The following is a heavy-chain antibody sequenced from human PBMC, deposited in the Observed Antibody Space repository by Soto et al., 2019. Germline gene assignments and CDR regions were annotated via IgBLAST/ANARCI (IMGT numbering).Heavy chain of an antibody. Sequence: EVQLLESGGGLVQPGGSLRLSCAASGFTFSSYAMSWVRQAPGKGLEWVSAISGSGGSTYYADSVKGRLTISRDNSKNTLYLQMNSLRAEDTAVYYCAKGRSLLWTAYWFDPWGQGTLVNVSS. V-gene: IGHV3-23*01. CDR2: ISGSGGST. CDR1: GFTFSSYA. D-gene: IGHD3-10*01. J-gene: IGHJ5*02. CDR3: AKGRSLLWTAYWFDP.